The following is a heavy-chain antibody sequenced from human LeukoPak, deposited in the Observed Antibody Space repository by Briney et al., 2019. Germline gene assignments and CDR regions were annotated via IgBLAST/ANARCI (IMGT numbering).Heavy chain of an antibody. CDR1: GYSFTSYW. J-gene: IGHJ6*02. V-gene: IGHV5-51*01. CDR2: IYPGDSDT. Sequence: GESLKISCKGSGYSFTSYWIGWVRQMPGKGLEWMGIIYPGDSDTRYSPSFQGQVTISADKSFSTAYLQWSSLKASDTAMYYCARQDKQLDYYYYGMDVWGQGTTVTVSS. CDR3: ARQDKQLDYYYYGMDV. D-gene: IGHD6-13*01.